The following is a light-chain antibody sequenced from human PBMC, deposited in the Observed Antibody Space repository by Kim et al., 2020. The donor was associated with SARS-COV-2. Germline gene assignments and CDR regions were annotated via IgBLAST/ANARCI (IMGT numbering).Light chain of an antibody. CDR1: SNNVGNQG. CDR2: RNN. V-gene: IGLV10-54*01. CDR3: SAWDSSLSAVV. J-gene: IGLJ2*01. Sequence: QAGLTQPPSVSKGLRQTATLTCTGNSNNVGNQGAAWLQQHQGHPPKLLSYRNNNRPSGISERLSASRSGNTASLTITGLKPEDEADYYCSAWDSSLSAVVFGGGTQLTVL.